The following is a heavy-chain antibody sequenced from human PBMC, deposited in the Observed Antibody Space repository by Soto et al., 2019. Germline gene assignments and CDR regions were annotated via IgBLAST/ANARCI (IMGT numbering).Heavy chain of an antibody. D-gene: IGHD2-15*01. CDR3: ASDLDSSGGSCSFDP. J-gene: IGHJ5*02. Sequence: QVQLQESGPGLVKPSETLSLTCTVSGGSVSSGNYYWSWIRQPPGKGLEWIGFIYYTGSTSYNPSHKSRVTTSTDTSKNQFSLKLTSVTAADTAVYYCASDLDSSGGSCSFDPWGQGTLVTVSS. CDR2: IYYTGST. V-gene: IGHV4-61*01. CDR1: GGSVSSGNYY.